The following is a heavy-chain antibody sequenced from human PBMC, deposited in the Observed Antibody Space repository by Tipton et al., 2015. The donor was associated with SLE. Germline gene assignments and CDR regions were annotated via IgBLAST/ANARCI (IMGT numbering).Heavy chain of an antibody. CDR2: IYSDGTT. CDR3: ARDLRRYFDY. CDR1: IGPISSTNYY. J-gene: IGHJ4*02. Sequence: LSLTCAVSIGPISSTNYYWGWIRQPPGKGLEWVSLIYSDGTTNYADSVKGRFTISRDNNRNTLDLQMNSLRPEDTAFYYCARDLRRYFDYWGQGTLVTVSS. V-gene: IGHV3-53*05. D-gene: IGHD3-16*01.